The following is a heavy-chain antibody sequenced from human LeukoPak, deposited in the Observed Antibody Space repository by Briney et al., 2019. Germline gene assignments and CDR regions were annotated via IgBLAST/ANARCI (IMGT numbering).Heavy chain of an antibody. CDR1: GGSISSYY. CDR3: ARHANYYDSGGFDY. CDR2: IYYSGST. D-gene: IGHD3-22*01. J-gene: IGHJ4*02. Sequence: SETLSLTCTVSGGSISSYYWSWIRQPPGKGLEWIGSIYYSGSTYYNPSLKSRVTISVDTSKNQFSLKLSSVTAADTAVYYCARHANYYDSGGFDYWGQGTLVTVSS. V-gene: IGHV4-39*01.